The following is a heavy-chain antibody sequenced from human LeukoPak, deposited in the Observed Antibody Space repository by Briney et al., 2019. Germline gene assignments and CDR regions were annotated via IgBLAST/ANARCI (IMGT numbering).Heavy chain of an antibody. Sequence: GGSLRLSCAASGFTFSSYWMHWVRQAPGKGLVWVSLIKSDGRSTSYADSVKGRFTISRDNAKNTVYLQMNSLRVEDTAVYYCTRDFEYSSDYWGQGTLVTVSS. CDR2: IKSDGRST. D-gene: IGHD6-6*01. CDR3: TRDFEYSSDY. V-gene: IGHV3-74*01. J-gene: IGHJ4*02. CDR1: GFTFSSYW.